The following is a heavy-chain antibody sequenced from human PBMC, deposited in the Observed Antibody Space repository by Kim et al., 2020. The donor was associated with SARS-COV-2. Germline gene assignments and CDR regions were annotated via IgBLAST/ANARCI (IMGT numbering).Heavy chain of an antibody. D-gene: IGHD3-22*01. J-gene: IGHJ4*02. CDR2: ISSSSSYI. CDR1: GFTFSSYS. Sequence: GGSLRLSCAASGFTFSSYSMNWVRQAPGKGLEWVSSISSSSSYIYYADSVKGRFTISRDNAKNSLYLQMNSLRAEDTAVYYCASYYDSSGYYRQDYWGQGTLVTVSS. V-gene: IGHV3-21*01. CDR3: ASYYDSSGYYRQDY.